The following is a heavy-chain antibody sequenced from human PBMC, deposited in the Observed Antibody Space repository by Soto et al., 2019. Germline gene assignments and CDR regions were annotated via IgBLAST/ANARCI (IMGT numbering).Heavy chain of an antibody. CDR1: GGTFSSYA. V-gene: IGHV1-69*01. Sequence: QVQLVQSGAEVKKPGSSVRVSCKASGGTFSSYAISWVRQAPGQGLEWMGGIIPIFGTENYAQKFQGRVRITGDESTSPAYLELSRLRSEDTAVYYCARDRIAGSKYYYGMDVWGQGTTGTVSS. CDR2: IIPIFGTE. J-gene: IGHJ6*02. D-gene: IGHD6-13*01. CDR3: ARDRIAGSKYYYGMDV.